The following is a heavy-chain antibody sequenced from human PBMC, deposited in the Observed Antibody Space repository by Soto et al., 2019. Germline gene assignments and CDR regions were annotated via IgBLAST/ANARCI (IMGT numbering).Heavy chain of an antibody. V-gene: IGHV1-69*06. CDR2: IIPIFGTA. Sequence: SVKVSCKASGGTFSSYAISWVRQAPGQGLEWMGGIIPIFGTANYAQKFQGRVTITADKSTSTAYMELSSVRSEDTAVYYCARDRGDIAASASNYYYYYYRMDVWGQGTTVTASS. J-gene: IGHJ6*02. CDR3: ARDRGDIAASASNYYYYYYRMDV. CDR1: GGTFSSYA. D-gene: IGHD6-6*01.